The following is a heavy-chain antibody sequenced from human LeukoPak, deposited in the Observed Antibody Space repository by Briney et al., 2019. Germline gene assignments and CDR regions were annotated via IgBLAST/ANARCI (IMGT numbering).Heavy chain of an antibody. CDR2: ISYDGSNK. Sequence: GGSLRLSCAASAFPFSSYGMHRVRQAPGKGLEWVAVISYDGSNKYYADSVKGRFTISRDNSKNTLYLQMNSLRAEDTAVYFCTIVSRYYSIAPAGTFDYWGQGTLVTVSS. CDR1: AFPFSSYG. CDR3: TIVSRYYSIAPAGTFDY. J-gene: IGHJ4*02. V-gene: IGHV3-30*03. D-gene: IGHD6-13*01.